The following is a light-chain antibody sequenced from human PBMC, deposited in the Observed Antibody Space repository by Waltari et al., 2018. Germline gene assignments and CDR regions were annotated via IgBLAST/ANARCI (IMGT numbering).Light chain of an antibody. CDR3: CSYGGVNTLGVL. CDR2: EVN. V-gene: IGLV2-23*02. CDR1: SAAVGGYHL. J-gene: IGLJ2*01. Sequence: QSALTQPASVSGSPGQSITIPCTGSSAAVGGYHLVSWYHHHPGQAPRLLIYEVNERPSGIPSRFSGSKSGNTASLTISGLQIEDEADYYCCSYGGVNTLGVLFGGGSKLTV.